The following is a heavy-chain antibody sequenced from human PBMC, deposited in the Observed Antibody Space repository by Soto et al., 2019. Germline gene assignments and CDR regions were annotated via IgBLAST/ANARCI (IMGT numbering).Heavy chain of an antibody. CDR1: GFTFSDYY. J-gene: IGHJ5*02. CDR2: ISSSGSTI. Sequence: VGSLRLSCAASGFTFSDYYMSWIRQAPGKGLEWVSYISSSGSTIYYADSVKGRFTISRDNAKNSLYLQMNSLRAEDTAVYYCARQYCSSTSCYHRGWFDPWGQGTLVTVSS. V-gene: IGHV3-11*01. CDR3: ARQYCSSTSCYHRGWFDP. D-gene: IGHD2-2*01.